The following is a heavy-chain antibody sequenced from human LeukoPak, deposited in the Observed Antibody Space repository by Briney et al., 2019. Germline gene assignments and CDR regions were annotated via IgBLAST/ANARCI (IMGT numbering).Heavy chain of an antibody. CDR3: ARHTYSSTVPQRDYFDY. J-gene: IGHJ4*02. V-gene: IGHV4-39*01. CDR2: IYYSGSN. D-gene: IGHD5-18*01. CDR1: GGSFSSSSYY. Sequence: SETLSLTCTVSGGSFSSSSYYWGWIRQPPGKGLEWIVSIYYSGSNYYSPSLKSRVTISVDTSKNQFSLKLSSVTAADTAVYYCARHTYSSTVPQRDYFDYWGQGTLVTVSS.